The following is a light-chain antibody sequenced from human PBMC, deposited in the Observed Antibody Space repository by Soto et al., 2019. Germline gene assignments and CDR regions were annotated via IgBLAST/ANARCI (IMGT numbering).Light chain of an antibody. CDR2: GAS. CDR3: QQYGSSQVT. J-gene: IGKJ1*01. V-gene: IGKV3-20*01. CDR1: QYVTSHY. Sequence: EIVLTQSPATLSLSPGERATLSCRASQYVTSHYLAWYQQKPGQTPRLLIYGASTRASGIPDRFSGSGSATDFTLTISRLDPEDFAVYYCQQYGSSQVTFGQGTKVEIK.